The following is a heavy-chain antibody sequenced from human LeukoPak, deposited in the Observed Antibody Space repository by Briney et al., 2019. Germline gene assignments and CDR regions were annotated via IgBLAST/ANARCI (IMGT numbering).Heavy chain of an antibody. V-gene: IGHV4-59*08. CDR3: ARRGYYYDSSGFDY. J-gene: IGHJ4*02. CDR1: GGSISSYC. CDR2: IYYSGST. Sequence: SETLSLTCTVSGGSISSYCWSWIRQPPGKGLEWIGYIYYSGSTNYNPSLKSQVTISVDTSKNQFSLKLSSVTAADTAVYYCARRGYYYDSSGFDYWGQGTLVTVSS. D-gene: IGHD3-22*01.